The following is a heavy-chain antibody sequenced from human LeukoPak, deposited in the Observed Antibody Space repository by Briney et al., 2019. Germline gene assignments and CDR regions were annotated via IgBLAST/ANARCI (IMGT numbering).Heavy chain of an antibody. V-gene: IGHV1-69*05. D-gene: IGHD3-10*01. CDR1: GGTFSDYA. CDR2: IIPIFGTA. CDR3: ARVAGYYYGSGRNYMDV. J-gene: IGHJ6*03. Sequence: ASVKVSCKASGGTFSDYAINWVRQAPGQGLEWMGGIIPIFGTANYAQKFQGRVTITTDESTSTAYMELSSLRSEDTAVYYCARVAGYYYGSGRNYMDVWGKGTTVTVSS.